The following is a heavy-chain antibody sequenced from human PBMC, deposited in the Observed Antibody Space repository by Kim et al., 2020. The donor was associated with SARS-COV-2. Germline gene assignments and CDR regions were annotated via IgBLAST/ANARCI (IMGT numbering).Heavy chain of an antibody. CDR1: GFTFSSYA. V-gene: IGHV3-23*01. CDR2: ISGSGGST. CDR3: AKSPLKITMIVVAITTYFDY. Sequence: GGSLRLSCAASGFTFSSYAMSWVRQAPGKGLEWVSAISGSGGSTYYADSVKGRFTISRDNSKNTLYLQMNSLRAEDTAVYYCAKSPLKITMIVVAITTYFDYWGQGTLVTVSS. D-gene: IGHD3-22*01. J-gene: IGHJ4*02.